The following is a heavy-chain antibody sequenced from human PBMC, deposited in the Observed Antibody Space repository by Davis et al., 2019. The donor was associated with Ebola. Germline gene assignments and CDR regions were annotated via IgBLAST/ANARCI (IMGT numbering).Heavy chain of an antibody. CDR2: ISSSSSYI. V-gene: IGHV3-21*01. D-gene: IGHD3-3*01. Sequence: GESLKISCAASGFTFSGSAMHWVRQAPGKGLEWVSSISSSSSYIYYADSVKGRFTISRDNAKNSLYLQMNSLRAEDTAVYYCARGRSGSITIFGVVHQYFDYWGQGTLVTVSS. J-gene: IGHJ4*02. CDR3: ARGRSGSITIFGVVHQYFDY. CDR1: GFTFSGSA.